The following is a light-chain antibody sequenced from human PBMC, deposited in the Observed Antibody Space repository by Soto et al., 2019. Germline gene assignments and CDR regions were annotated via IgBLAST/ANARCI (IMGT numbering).Light chain of an antibody. V-gene: IGKV1-39*01. CDR2: AAS. CDR3: QQSYSIPT. Sequence: DIQMTQSPSSLSASVGDRVTLTCRASQSISSYLNWYQERPGKAPKLLIYAASRVQSGVPARFSGRGAGTEFTLTISSLQPEDFATYYWQQSYSIPTVGQGTKLEIK. CDR1: QSISSY. J-gene: IGKJ2*01.